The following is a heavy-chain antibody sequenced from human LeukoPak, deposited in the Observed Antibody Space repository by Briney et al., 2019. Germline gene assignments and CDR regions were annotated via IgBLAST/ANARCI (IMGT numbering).Heavy chain of an antibody. D-gene: IGHD3-22*01. V-gene: IGHV3-53*01. J-gene: IGHJ4*02. CDR2: IYSGGST. Sequence: GGSLRLSCAASGFTVSSNYMSWVRQAPGKELEWVSVIYSGGSTYYADSVKGRFTISRDNSKNTLYLQMNSLRSEDTAVYYCARAWYDSSGYYSFDYWGQGTLVTVSS. CDR1: GFTVSSNY. CDR3: ARAWYDSSGYYSFDY.